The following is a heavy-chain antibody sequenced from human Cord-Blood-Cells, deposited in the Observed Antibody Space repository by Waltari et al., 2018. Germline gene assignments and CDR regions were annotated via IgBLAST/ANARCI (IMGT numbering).Heavy chain of an antibody. CDR3: ARREASPVKRGAFDI. J-gene: IGHJ3*02. V-gene: IGHV4-39*01. Sequence: QLQLQESGPGLVKPSETLSLTCTVSGGSISSSSYYWGWIRTPPGRVLEWIGRFYYSGGTYCNPSLKSVVTISVDTSKNQFSLKLSSVTAADTAVYYCARREASPVKRGAFDIWGQGTMVTVSS. CDR2: FYYSGGT. D-gene: IGHD2-2*01. CDR1: GGSISSSSYY.